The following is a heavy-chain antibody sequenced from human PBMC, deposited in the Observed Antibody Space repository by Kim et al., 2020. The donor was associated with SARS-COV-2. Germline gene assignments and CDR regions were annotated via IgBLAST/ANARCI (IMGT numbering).Heavy chain of an antibody. CDR2: N. CDR3: AREEAVAGIDY. D-gene: IGHD6-19*01. V-gene: IGHV6-1*01. J-gene: IGHJ4*02. Sequence: NDYAVSVKSRITINPDTSKNQFSLQLNSVTPEDTAVYYCAREEAVAGIDYWGQGTLVTVSS.